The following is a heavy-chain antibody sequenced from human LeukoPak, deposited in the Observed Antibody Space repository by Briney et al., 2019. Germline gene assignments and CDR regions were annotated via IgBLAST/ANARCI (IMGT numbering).Heavy chain of an antibody. V-gene: IGHV3-23*01. D-gene: IGHD6-13*01. CDR1: GFTFSSYA. CDR3: AKGFGSSSWYYFDY. J-gene: IGHJ4*02. Sequence: GGSLRLSCAASGFTFSSYAMSWVRQAPGKGLEWVSAISGSGGSTYYADSVKGRFTISRDNSKNTLYLQMNSLRAEDTAVNYCAKGFGSSSWYYFDYWGQGTLVTVSS. CDR2: ISGSGGST.